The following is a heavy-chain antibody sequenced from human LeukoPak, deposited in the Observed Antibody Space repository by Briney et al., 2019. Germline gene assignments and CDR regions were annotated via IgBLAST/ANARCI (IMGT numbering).Heavy chain of an antibody. CDR3: ARNSYSSSSGVFDY. CDR2: INHSGST. D-gene: IGHD6-6*01. J-gene: IGHJ4*02. V-gene: IGHV4-34*01. Sequence: SETLSLTCAVYGGSFSGYYWSWIRQPPGKGLEWIGEINHSGSTYYNPSLKGRLTISIDTSKNQFSLKLSSVTAADTAVYYCARNSYSSSSGVFDYWGQGTLVTVSS. CDR1: GGSFSGYY.